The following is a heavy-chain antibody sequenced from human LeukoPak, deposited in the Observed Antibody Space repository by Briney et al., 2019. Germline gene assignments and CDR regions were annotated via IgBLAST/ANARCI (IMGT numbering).Heavy chain of an antibody. CDR3: ATSPYGGNRDY. V-gene: IGHV3-23*01. CDR2: ISGSGGST. D-gene: IGHD4-23*01. CDR1: GFTFSSYA. Sequence: PGGSLGLSCAASGFTFSSYAMSWVRQAPGKGLEWVSAISGSGGSTYYADSVKGQFTISRDNSKNTLYLQMNSLRAEDTAVYYCATSPYGGNRDYWGQGTLVTVSS. J-gene: IGHJ4*02.